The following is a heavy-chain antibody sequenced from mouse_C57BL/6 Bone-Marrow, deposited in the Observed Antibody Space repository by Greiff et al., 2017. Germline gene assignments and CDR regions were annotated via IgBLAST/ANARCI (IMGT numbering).Heavy chain of an antibody. J-gene: IGHJ1*03. D-gene: IGHD2-4*01. CDR1: GYTFTSYW. CDR2: IPPNSGST. CDR3: ANDYDGVWYFDV. Sequence: VQLQQPGAELVKPGASVKLSCKASGYTFTSYWMHWVKQRPGQGLEWIGMIPPNSGSTNYNANFKSKATLTVDKSSSTAYMQLSSLTSEDSAVYYCANDYDGVWYFDVWGTGTTVTVSS. V-gene: IGHV1-64*01.